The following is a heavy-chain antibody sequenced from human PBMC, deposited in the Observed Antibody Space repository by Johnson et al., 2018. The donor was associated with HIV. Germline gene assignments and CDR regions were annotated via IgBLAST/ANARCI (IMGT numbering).Heavy chain of an antibody. D-gene: IGHD2-21*02. Sequence: EVQLVESGGGVVRPGGSLRLSCAASGFTFSSYAFHWVRQAPAKGLEWVSVIYSGGSTYYADSVKVRFTISRDNSKNTLYLQMNSLRAEDTAVYYCARGGAYCGGDCNAFDIWGQGTMVTVSS. V-gene: IGHV3-66*01. CDR3: ARGGAYCGGDCNAFDI. CDR2: IYSGGST. CDR1: GFTFSSYA. J-gene: IGHJ3*02.